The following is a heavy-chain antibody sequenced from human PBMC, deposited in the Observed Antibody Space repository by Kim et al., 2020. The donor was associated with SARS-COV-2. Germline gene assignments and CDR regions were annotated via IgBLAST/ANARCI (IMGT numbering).Heavy chain of an antibody. CDR1: GFTFSSYS. D-gene: IGHD6-19*01. CDR2: ISSSSSYI. V-gene: IGHV3-21*01. Sequence: GGSLRLSCAASGFTFSSYSMNWVRQAPGKGLEWVSSISSSSSYIYYADSVKGRFTISRDNAKNSLYLQMNSLRAEDTAVYYCARDTSITVAGNFDYWGQGTLVTVSS. CDR3: ARDTSITVAGNFDY. J-gene: IGHJ4*02.